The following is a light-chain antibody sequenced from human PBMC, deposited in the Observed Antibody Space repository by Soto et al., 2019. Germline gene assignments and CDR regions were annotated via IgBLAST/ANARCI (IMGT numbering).Light chain of an antibody. Sequence: QSALTQPASVSGSPGQSITISCTGTSSDVGSYNLVSWYQQHPGKAPKVMNYEVSKRPSGVPNRFSGSKSGNTASLTISGLQAEDEADYYCCSYAGSSTYVFGTGTKLTVL. CDR2: EVS. CDR1: SSDVGSYNL. CDR3: CSYAGSSTYV. J-gene: IGLJ1*01. V-gene: IGLV2-23*02.